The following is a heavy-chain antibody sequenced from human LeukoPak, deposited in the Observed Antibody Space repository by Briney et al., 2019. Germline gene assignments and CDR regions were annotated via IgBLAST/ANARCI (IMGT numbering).Heavy chain of an antibody. CDR2: IIPVLDMA. CDR3: ARDRLDYGDSYTLDS. J-gene: IGHJ4*02. V-gene: IGHV1-69*04. D-gene: IGHD4-17*01. CDR1: GGTFNSYA. Sequence: ASVTVSCTASGGTFNSYAISWVRQAPGQGLEWMGRIIPVLDMANHAEEFQARVTISADKSTSTAYMELSSLRSEDTAVYYCARDRLDYGDSYTLDSWGQGTLVTVSS.